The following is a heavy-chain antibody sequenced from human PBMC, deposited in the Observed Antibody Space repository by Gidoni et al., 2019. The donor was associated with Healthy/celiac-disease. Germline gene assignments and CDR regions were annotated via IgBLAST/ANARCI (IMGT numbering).Heavy chain of an antibody. CDR1: GGSISSGDYY. J-gene: IGHJ6*02. V-gene: IGHV4-30-4*01. CDR2: IYYSGST. CDR3: ARDLLSNDYGDYRDYYGMDV. Sequence: QVQLQESGPGLVKPSQTLSLTCTVSGGSISSGDYYWSWIRQPPGKGLEWIGYIYYSGSTYYNPSLKSRVTISVDTSKNQFSLKLSSVTAADTAVYYCARDLLSNDYGDYRDYYGMDVWGQGTTVTVSS. D-gene: IGHD4-17*01.